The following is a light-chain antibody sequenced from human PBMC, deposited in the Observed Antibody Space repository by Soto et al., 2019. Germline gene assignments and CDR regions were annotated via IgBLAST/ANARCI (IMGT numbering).Light chain of an antibody. CDR3: NSYTSSSTLDV. V-gene: IGLV2-14*01. Sequence: QSVLTQPASVSGSPGQSITISCTGTSSDIGTYNYVSWYQQHPGKAPKLMLYEVSNRPSGVSNRFFGSKSGNTASLTISGLQAEDEADYFCNSYTSSSTLDVFGTGTKLTVL. CDR2: EVS. CDR1: SSDIGTYNY. J-gene: IGLJ1*01.